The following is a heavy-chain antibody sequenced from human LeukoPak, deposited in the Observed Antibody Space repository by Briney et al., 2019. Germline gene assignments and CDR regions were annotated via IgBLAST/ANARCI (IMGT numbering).Heavy chain of an antibody. Sequence: AASVKVSCKASGYTFTSYDMNWVRQATGQGLEWMGWMNPNSGTTGYAQKFQGRVTMTRNTSISTAYMELSSLRSEDTAVYYCARRTGYYNYMDVWGKGTTVTVSS. J-gene: IGHJ6*03. V-gene: IGHV1-8*01. CDR3: ARRTGYYNYMDV. D-gene: IGHD2-8*02. CDR1: GYTFTSYD. CDR2: MNPNSGTT.